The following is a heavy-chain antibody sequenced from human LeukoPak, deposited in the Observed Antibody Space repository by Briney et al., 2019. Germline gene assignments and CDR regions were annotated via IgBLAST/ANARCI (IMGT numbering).Heavy chain of an antibody. CDR1: GGSISSYY. Sequence: SETLSLTCTVSGGSISSYYRSWIRQPAGKGLEWIGRIYTSGSTNYNPSLKSRVTMSVDTSKNQFSLKLSSVTAADTAVYYCARRPGYCPNGVCYKRNWFDPWGQGTLVTVSS. V-gene: IGHV4-4*07. CDR2: IYTSGST. J-gene: IGHJ5*02. D-gene: IGHD2-8*01. CDR3: ARRPGYCPNGVCYKRNWFDP.